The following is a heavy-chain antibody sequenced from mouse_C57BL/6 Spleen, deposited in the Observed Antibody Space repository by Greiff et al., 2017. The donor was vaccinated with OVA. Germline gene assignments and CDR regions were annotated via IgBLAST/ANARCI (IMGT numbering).Heavy chain of an antibody. J-gene: IGHJ4*01. CDR1: GYAFSSSW. CDR3: ARAGDGMDY. CDR2: IYPGDGDT. Sequence: VQGVESGPELVKPGASVKISCKASGYAFSSSWMNWVKQRPGKGLEWIGRIYPGDGDTNYNGKFKGKATLTADKSSSTAYMQLSSLTSEDSAVYFCARAGDGMDYWGQGTSVTVSS. V-gene: IGHV1-82*01.